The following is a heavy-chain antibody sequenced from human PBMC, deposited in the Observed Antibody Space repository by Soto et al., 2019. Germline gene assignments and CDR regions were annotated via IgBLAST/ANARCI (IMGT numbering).Heavy chain of an antibody. J-gene: IGHJ5*02. Sequence: ASVKVSCKASGYTFSRYGIMWVRQAPGQRLEWMGWISAYNGNTNSAEKFRGRLTMTTDASTTTAYMELRSLRSDDTAIYYCARDQGCSVVINHNCFDPWGQGTLVTVSS. CDR3: ARDQGCSVVINHNCFDP. D-gene: IGHD2-15*01. CDR1: GYTFSRYG. V-gene: IGHV1-18*01. CDR2: ISAYNGNT.